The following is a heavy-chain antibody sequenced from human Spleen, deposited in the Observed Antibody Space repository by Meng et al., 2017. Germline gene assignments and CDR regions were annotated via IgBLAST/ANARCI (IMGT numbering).Heavy chain of an antibody. CDR2: IYYSGST. Sequence: RLQRPGSGPGLVKPSETLSLTCTVSGGSISSSSYYWGWIRQPPGKGLEWIGSIYYSGSTYYNPSLKSRVTISVDTSKNQFSLKLSSVTAADTAVYYCARGPKIYGGNSGALGYWGQGTLVTVSS. CDR3: ARGPKIYGGNSGALGY. J-gene: IGHJ4*02. V-gene: IGHV4-39*06. CDR1: GGSISSSSYY. D-gene: IGHD4-23*01.